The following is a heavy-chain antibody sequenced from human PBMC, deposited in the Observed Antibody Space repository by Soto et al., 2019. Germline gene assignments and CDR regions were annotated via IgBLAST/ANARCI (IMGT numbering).Heavy chain of an antibody. D-gene: IGHD2-15*01. CDR1: RYSFTSYW. J-gene: IGHJ6*02. Sequence: PGESLKISCKGSRYSFTSYWISWVRQMPGKGLEWMGRIDPSDSYTNYSPSFQGHVTISADKSISTAYLQWSSLKASDTAMYYCARPLVVVAATDYYGMDVWGQGTTVTVSS. CDR3: ARPLVVVAATDYYGMDV. CDR2: IDPSDSYT. V-gene: IGHV5-10-1*01.